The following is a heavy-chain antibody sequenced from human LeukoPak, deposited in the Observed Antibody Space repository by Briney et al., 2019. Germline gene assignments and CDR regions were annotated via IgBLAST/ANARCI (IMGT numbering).Heavy chain of an antibody. V-gene: IGHV3-30*04. CDR3: ASSGYSYGYFDY. D-gene: IGHD5-18*01. CDR2: ISYDGSNK. CDR1: GFTFSSYA. Sequence: GGSLRLSCAASGFTFSSYAMHWVRQAPGKGLEWVAVISYDGSNKYYADSVKGRFTISRDNSKNTLYLQMNSLRAEDTAVYYCASSGYSYGYFDYWGQGTLVTVSS. J-gene: IGHJ4*02.